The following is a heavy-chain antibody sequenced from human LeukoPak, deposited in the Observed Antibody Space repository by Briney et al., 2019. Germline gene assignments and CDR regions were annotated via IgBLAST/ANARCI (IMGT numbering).Heavy chain of an antibody. Sequence: PGGSLRLSCAASGFTFSIYGMHWVRQAPGKGLESVSVISYDGSNEYYTDSVKGRFTISRDNSKNTLYLQMNGLRAEDTAVYYCARDAGMGYDSYGYCDYWGQGTLVTVSS. D-gene: IGHD3-22*01. CDR3: ARDAGMGYDSYGYCDY. V-gene: IGHV3-33*05. CDR1: GFTFSIYG. CDR2: ISYDGSNE. J-gene: IGHJ4*02.